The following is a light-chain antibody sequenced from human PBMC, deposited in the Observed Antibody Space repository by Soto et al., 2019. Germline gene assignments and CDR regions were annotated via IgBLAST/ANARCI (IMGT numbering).Light chain of an antibody. CDR2: KAS. J-gene: IGKJ5*01. CDR1: QSIRCW. V-gene: IGKV1-5*03. CDR3: QQSYSIPSIT. Sequence: DIQMTQPPSSLSASVSDRVTITCRPSQSIRCWLAWYQQKPGKAPKLLIYKASTLKSGVPSRFSGSGSGTDFTLTISSLQPEDFVTYYCQQSYSIPSITFGQGTRLEI.